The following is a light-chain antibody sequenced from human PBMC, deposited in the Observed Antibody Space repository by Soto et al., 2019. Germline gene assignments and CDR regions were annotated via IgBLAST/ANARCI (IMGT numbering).Light chain of an antibody. J-gene: IGKJ1*01. V-gene: IGKV3-11*01. CDR3: HHRKSRTWT. CDR2: DTS. CDR1: QSVSPY. Sequence: EIVLTQSPATLSLSPGERATLYCRASQSVSPYLAWYQQKPGQVPRLVIYDTSNRATGIPARFSGSGFGTDFTLTISSREPEDFAVYFCHHRKSRTWTFGQVTKVEVK.